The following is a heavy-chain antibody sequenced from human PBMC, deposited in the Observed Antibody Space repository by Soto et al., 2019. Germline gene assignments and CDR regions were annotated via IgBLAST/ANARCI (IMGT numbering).Heavy chain of an antibody. J-gene: IGHJ4*02. D-gene: IGHD3-10*01. CDR2: ILPILGVA. Sequence: QVQLVQSGAEVKKPGSSVNVSCKASGGTFSRYTLIWVRQAPGQGLEWMGRILPILGVANYAQKFQGRVTSTADKPTSTGYMGLGSLRSDDRAVSYCVGDRFCGEVRDTDYSGQGTLVTVSS. CDR3: VGDRFCGEVRDTDY. CDR1: GGTFSRYT. V-gene: IGHV1-69*08.